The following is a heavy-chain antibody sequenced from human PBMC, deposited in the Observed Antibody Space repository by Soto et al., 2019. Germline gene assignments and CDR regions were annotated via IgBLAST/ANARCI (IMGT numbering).Heavy chain of an antibody. CDR3: ASDYYDSSGYYSFDY. D-gene: IGHD3-22*01. Sequence: SETLSLTCTVSGGYVTSGSYYWSWIRQPPGKGLEWIGYIYYSGTTNYNPSLKSRVTISVDTSKNQFSLKLNSVTAADTAVYYCASDYYDSSGYYSFDYWGQGTLVTVSS. CDR1: GGYVTSGSYY. CDR2: IYYSGTT. V-gene: IGHV4-61*01. J-gene: IGHJ4*02.